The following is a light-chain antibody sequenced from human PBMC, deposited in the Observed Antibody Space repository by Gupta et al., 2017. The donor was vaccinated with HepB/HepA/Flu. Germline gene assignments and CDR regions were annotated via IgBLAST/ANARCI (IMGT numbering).Light chain of an antibody. J-gene: IGLJ1*01. V-gene: IGLV2-11*01. Sequence: QSALTQPRPASGPPGQSVTISSPGTSSDVGGYHYVSWYQQLPGKAPKLMIYDVSKRPSGVPDRFSGSKSGNTASLTISGLQAEDEADYYCGSYAGSYLYVFGTGTKVTVL. CDR2: DVS. CDR1: SSDVGGYHY. CDR3: GSYAGSYLYV.